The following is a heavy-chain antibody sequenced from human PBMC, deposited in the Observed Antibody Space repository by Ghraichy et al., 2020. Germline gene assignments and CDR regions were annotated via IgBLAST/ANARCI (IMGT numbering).Heavy chain of an antibody. V-gene: IGHV4-59*01. Sequence: SETLSLTCTVSDGSINNYYLSWIRQPPGKGLEWIGYIAYTGYTNYNPSLKSRVTISVDKSTNQFSLNLGSMTAADSAVYYCATHRFEGDQYGSSGYYHDSWGQGTLVTVSS. CDR3: ATHRFEGDQYGSSGYYHDS. D-gene: IGHD3-22*01. CDR1: DGSINNYY. J-gene: IGHJ4*02. CDR2: IAYTGYT.